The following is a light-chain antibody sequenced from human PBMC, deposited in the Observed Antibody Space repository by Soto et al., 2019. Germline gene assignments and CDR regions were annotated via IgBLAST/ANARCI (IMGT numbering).Light chain of an antibody. Sequence: QSVLTQPASVSGSPGQSITISCTGTSRDVGGYNYVSWYQQHSGKAPKLMIYDVSNRPSGVSNSFTGSMSGNTASLTFFGLQAEDEADYYCGSYASSSTLYVFGTGTRSPS. CDR3: GSYASSSTLYV. CDR1: SRDVGGYNY. J-gene: IGLJ1*01. V-gene: IGLV2-14*01. CDR2: DVS.